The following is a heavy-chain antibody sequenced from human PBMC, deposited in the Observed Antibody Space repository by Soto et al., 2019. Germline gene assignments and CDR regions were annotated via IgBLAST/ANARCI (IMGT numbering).Heavy chain of an antibody. J-gene: IGHJ4*02. CDR3: ARRDGYNFDY. CDR1: GFTFSSYS. Sequence: GSLRLSCAASGFTFSSYSMNWVRQAPGKGLEYVSAISSNGGSTYYANSVKGRFTISRDNSKNTLYLQMGSLRAEDMAVYYCARRDGYNFDYWGQGTLVTVSS. D-gene: IGHD5-12*01. CDR2: ISSNGGST. V-gene: IGHV3-64*01.